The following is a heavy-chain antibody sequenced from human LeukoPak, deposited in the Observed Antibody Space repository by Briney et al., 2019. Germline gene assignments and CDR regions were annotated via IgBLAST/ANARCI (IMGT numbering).Heavy chain of an antibody. CDR2: IKSDGSTT. J-gene: IGHJ5*02. V-gene: IGHV3-74*01. D-gene: IGHD6-19*01. Sequence: GGSLRLSCAASGFTLSSYWMHWVRQAPGKGLVWVSRIKSDGSTTNYADSVKGRFTISRDNAKNTLYLQMNSLRAEDTAVYYCARELAVGGTWFDPWGQGTLVTISS. CDR1: GFTLSSYW. CDR3: ARELAVGGTWFDP.